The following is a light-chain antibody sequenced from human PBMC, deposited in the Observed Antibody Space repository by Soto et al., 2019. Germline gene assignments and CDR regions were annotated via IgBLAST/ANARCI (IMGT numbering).Light chain of an antibody. Sequence: ETVLMPFAAVLSVSQRQRGTLSCRASQSVSSNLAWYQKKPGQAPRLLIDGASIRATGIPARFSGSGSGTEFTLTISSLQSEDFAVYYCQQYNDWPLTFGGGTKVDIK. CDR2: GAS. V-gene: IGKV3-15*01. CDR1: QSVSSN. J-gene: IGKJ4*01. CDR3: QQYNDWPLT.